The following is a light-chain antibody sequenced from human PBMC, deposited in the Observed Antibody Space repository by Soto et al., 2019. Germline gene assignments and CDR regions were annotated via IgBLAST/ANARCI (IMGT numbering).Light chain of an antibody. Sequence: ALTQFPGTLSSSPGERATLSCRASQSVSSSYLAWYQQTPGQATRLLIYGASSRATGMHARFSGSGSGTDFTLTINRLEAEDFAVYFCQQYGGSSWTFGQGTNV. CDR1: QSVSSSY. CDR3: QQYGGSSWT. J-gene: IGKJ1*01. V-gene: IGKV3-20*01. CDR2: GAS.